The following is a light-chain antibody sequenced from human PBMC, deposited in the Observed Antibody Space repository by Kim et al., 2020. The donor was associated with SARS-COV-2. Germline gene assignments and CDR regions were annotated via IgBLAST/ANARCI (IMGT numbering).Light chain of an antibody. CDR3: QQRSDWPPT. J-gene: IGKJ5*01. CDR1: QPVSDY. Sequence: LSPGERAPRACRANQPVSDYLAWYQQKPGQAPRLLIYDASNRATGIPARFSGSGFGTDFTLTISSLETEDFAVYYCQQRSDWPPTFGQGTRLEIK. V-gene: IGKV3-11*01. CDR2: DAS.